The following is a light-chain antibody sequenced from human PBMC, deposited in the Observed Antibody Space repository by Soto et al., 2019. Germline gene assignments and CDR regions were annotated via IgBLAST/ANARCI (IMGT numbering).Light chain of an antibody. CDR3: VSYTSSTTSV. CDR1: ISDVGGSNF. Sequence: QSLLTQPACVSDSPGQSITISCTGTISDVGGSNFVSWYQQHPGKPPKLIIYDVANRPSGVSNRFSGSKSGSTASLIISRLQTEDEADYYCVSYTSSTTSVFGTGTKVTVL. V-gene: IGLV2-14*03. J-gene: IGLJ1*01. CDR2: DVA.